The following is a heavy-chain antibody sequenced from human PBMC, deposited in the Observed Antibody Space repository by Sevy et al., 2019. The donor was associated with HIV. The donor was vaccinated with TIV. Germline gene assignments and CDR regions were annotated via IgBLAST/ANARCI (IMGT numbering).Heavy chain of an antibody. J-gene: IGHJ4*02. CDR2: IGTLADT. Sequence: GGSLRLSCAASGFTFSGSDMHWVRQVKGKGLEWISSIGTLADTFYADSFKGRFTISRDNAQSYLYLHMSSLKAGDTALYLSVRGLHTHCATTARPLDYWGQGTLVSVSS. D-gene: IGHD5-12*01. CDR1: GFTFSGSD. CDR3: VRGLHTHCATTARPLDY. V-gene: IGHV3-13*01.